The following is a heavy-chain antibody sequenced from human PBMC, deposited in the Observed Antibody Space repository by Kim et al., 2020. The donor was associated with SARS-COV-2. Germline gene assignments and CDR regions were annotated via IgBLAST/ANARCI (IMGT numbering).Heavy chain of an antibody. D-gene: IGHD3-22*01. CDR1: GYSFTSYW. CDR2: IYPGDSDT. J-gene: IGHJ6*02. V-gene: IGHV5-51*01. CDR3: AGLYYYDSSGLNYGMDV. Sequence: GESLKISCQGSGYSFTSYWIGWVRQMPGKGLEWMGIIYPGDSDTRYSPSFQGQVTISADKSISTAYLQWSSLKASDTAMYYCAGLYYYDSSGLNYGMDVWGQGTTVTVSS.